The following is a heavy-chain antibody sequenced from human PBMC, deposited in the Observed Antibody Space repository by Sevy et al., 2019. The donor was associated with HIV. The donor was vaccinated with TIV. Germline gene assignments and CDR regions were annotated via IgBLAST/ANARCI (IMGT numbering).Heavy chain of an antibody. Sequence: GGSLRLSCAASGFTFSNAWMSWVRQAPGKGLEWVGRIKSKTDGGTTDYAAPVKGRFTISRDDSKNTLYLQMNSLKTEDTAVYYCTASIMITFGGVIVIPGTVQTDYWGQGTLVTVSS. CDR2: IKSKTDGGTT. CDR3: TASIMITFGGVIVIPGTVQTDY. CDR1: GFTFSNAW. J-gene: IGHJ4*02. D-gene: IGHD3-16*02. V-gene: IGHV3-15*01.